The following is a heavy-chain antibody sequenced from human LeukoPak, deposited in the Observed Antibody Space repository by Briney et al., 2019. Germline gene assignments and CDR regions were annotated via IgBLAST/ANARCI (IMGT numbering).Heavy chain of an antibody. CDR2: INPSGGST. V-gene: IGHV1-46*01. J-gene: IGHJ4*02. CDR3: ARVSPYERLFDY. D-gene: IGHD3-16*01. CDR1: GYTFTTYY. Sequence: ASVKVSCKASGYTFTTYYMHWVRQAPGQGLEWMGIINPSGGSTTYAQNFQGRVTMTRDTSTSAVYMEVSSLRSEDTAVYYCARVSPYERLFDYWGQGTLVTVSS.